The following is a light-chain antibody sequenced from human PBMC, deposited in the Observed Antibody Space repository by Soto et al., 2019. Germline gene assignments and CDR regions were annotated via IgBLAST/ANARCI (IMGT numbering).Light chain of an antibody. CDR2: KVS. Sequence: QSALTQPASVSGSPGQSITISCTGTSSDVGGSKYVSWYQQNPGKVPKLLINKVSNRPSGVSNRFSGSKSGNTASLTISGLLAEDEADYFCTSSTTDSLYVFGTGTKLTVL. V-gene: IGLV2-14*01. CDR3: TSSTTDSLYV. J-gene: IGLJ1*01. CDR1: SSDVGGSKY.